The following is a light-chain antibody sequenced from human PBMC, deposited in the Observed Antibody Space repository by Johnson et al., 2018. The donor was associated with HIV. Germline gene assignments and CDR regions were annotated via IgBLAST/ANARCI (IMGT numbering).Light chain of an antibody. CDR1: SSNIGNNY. CDR2: DNN. V-gene: IGLV1-51*01. CDR3: GTWDSSLSAGF. Sequence: QSVLTQPPSVSAAPGQKVTISCSGSSSNIGNNYVSWYQQIPGTAPKLLIYDNNKRPSGIPDRFSGSKSGTSATLGITGLQTGDVADYYCGTWDSSLSAGFFGSGPTVTVL. J-gene: IGLJ1*01.